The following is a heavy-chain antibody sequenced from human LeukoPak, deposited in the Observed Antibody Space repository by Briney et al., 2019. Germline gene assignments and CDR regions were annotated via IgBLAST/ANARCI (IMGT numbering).Heavy chain of an antibody. D-gene: IGHD4-11*01. CDR1: GFTFSNAW. V-gene: IGHV3-15*01. Sequence: PGGSLRLSCAASGFTFSNAWMSWVRQAPGKGLEWVGHIKSKTDGGTTDYAAPVKGRFTISRDDSKNTLYLQMNSLKTEETGVYYCATYSNYAFWGQGTLVTVSS. CDR3: ATYSNYAF. CDR2: IKSKTDGGTT. J-gene: IGHJ4*02.